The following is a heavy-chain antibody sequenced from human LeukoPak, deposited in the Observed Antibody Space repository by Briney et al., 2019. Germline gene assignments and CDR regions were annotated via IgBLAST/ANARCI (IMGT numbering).Heavy chain of an antibody. D-gene: IGHD5-12*01. CDR2: INSDGSSI. V-gene: IGHV3-74*03. Sequence: GGSLRLSCAASGFTFSSYWVHWVRHAPGKGLVWVSRINSDGSSITYAGSVKGRFTISRDNAKNTLYLQMNSLRVEDTAVYYCAREGRVSGYDFDCWGQGTLVTVSS. J-gene: IGHJ4*02. CDR3: AREGRVSGYDFDC. CDR1: GFTFSSYW.